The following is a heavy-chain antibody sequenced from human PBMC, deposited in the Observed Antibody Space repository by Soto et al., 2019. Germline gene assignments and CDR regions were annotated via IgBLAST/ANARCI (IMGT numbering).Heavy chain of an antibody. D-gene: IGHD3-22*01. Sequence: PGGSLRLSCAASGLTFSSYAMHWVRQAPGKGLEWVAVISYDGSNKYYADSVKGRFTISRDNSKNTLYLQMNSLRAEDTAVYYCARSTNENYYDSSGYRPSPAIDYWGQGTLVTVSS. CDR2: ISYDGSNK. CDR3: ARSTNENYYDSSGYRPSPAIDY. CDR1: GLTFSSYA. J-gene: IGHJ4*02. V-gene: IGHV3-30-3*01.